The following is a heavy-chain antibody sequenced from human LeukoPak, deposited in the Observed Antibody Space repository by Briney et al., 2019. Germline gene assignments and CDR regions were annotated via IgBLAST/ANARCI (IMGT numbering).Heavy chain of an antibody. CDR1: GYRFTGYY. CDR2: INPKSGGT. J-gene: IGHJ4*02. CDR3: ARGGLFDY. V-gene: IGHV1-2*02. D-gene: IGHD1-26*01. Sequence: ASVKVSCKTSGYRFTGYYMHWVRQAPGQGLEWMGWINPKSGGTNYAQKLQGRVTMTRDTSISTAYMELSRLRSDDTAVYYCARGGLFDYWGQGTLVTVSS.